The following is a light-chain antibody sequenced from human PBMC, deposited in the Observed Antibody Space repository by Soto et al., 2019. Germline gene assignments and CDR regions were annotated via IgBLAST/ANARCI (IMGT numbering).Light chain of an antibody. J-gene: IGLJ2*01. V-gene: IGLV1-47*01. CDR2: RNN. CDR3: AAWVDSLSGVV. Sequence: QSVLTQPPSASGTPGQRVTISCSGRSSNIGSNYVYSYQQLPGTAPKLLIYRNNQRPSGVPDRFSGSKSGTSASLAISGLRSEHEADYYCAAWVDSLSGVVFGGGTQLTVL. CDR1: SSNIGSNY.